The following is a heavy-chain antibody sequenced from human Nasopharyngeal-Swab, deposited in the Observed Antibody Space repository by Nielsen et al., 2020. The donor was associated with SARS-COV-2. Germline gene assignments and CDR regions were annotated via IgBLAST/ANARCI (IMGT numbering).Heavy chain of an antibody. D-gene: IGHD2-8*01. J-gene: IGHJ4*02. Sequence: GGSLKLSCAASGFTFSSFGMHWVRQAPGKGLEWVAFIAHDASNEYYGDSVKGRFSISRDSSKNTLYLQMDSLRGEDTAVYYCARDSQWAFDYWGQGTLVTVSS. CDR3: ARDSQWAFDY. CDR1: GFTFSSFG. V-gene: IGHV3-30*03. CDR2: IAHDASNE.